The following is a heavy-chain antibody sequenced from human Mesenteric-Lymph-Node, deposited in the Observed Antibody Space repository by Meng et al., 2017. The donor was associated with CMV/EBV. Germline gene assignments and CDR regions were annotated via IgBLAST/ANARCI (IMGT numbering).Heavy chain of an antibody. J-gene: IGHJ4*02. CDR2: MNPNSGNT. CDR1: GYTFTSYD. V-gene: IGHV1-8*01. CDR3: ARGTFYSRFDY. Sequence: ASVKVSCKASGYTFTSYDINWVRQATGQGLEWMGWMNPNSGNTGYAQKFQGRVTMTRDTSISTAYMELSRLRSEDTAVYYCARGTFYSRFDYWAQGTLVTVSS. D-gene: IGHD2/OR15-2a*01.